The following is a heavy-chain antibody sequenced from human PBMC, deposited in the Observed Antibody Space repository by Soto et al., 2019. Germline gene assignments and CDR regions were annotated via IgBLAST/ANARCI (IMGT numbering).Heavy chain of an antibody. Sequence: EVQLVESGGGLVQPGGSLRLSCAASGFTFSSSWMHWVRQPPGKGLVWLSRINADGSSTNYADSVKGRFTISRDNAKNTLYMQMSSLRVKDTAMYYCARGSGYLDYWGQGALVTVSS. D-gene: IGHD6-25*01. CDR2: INADGSST. CDR1: GFTFSSSW. J-gene: IGHJ4*02. V-gene: IGHV3-74*01. CDR3: ARGSGYLDY.